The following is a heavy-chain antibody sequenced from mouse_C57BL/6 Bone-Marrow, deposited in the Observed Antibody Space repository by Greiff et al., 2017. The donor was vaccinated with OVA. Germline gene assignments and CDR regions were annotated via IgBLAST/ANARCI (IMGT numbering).Heavy chain of an antibody. CDR1: GYTFTSYW. D-gene: IGHD1-1*01. Sequence: VQLQQPGAELVKPGASVKMSCKASGYTFTSYWITWVKQRPGQGLEWIGDIYPGSGSTNYNEKFKSKATLTVDTSSSTAYMQLSSLTSEDSAVYYCAREGYCLLDFDYWGQGTTLTVSS. CDR2: IYPGSGST. CDR3: AREGYCLLDFDY. V-gene: IGHV1-55*01. J-gene: IGHJ2*01.